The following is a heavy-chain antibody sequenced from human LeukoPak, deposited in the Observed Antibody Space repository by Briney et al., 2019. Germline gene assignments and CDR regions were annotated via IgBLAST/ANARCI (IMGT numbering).Heavy chain of an antibody. D-gene: IGHD3-10*01. CDR3: AKLVRGIYDYFDY. V-gene: IGHV4-39*07. J-gene: IGHJ4*02. CDR1: GGSISSNSYY. Sequence: SETLSLTCTVSGGSISSNSYYWGWIRQPPGKGLEWVGTVYYTGSTYYNPSLKSRVTISVDTSKNQFSLKLNSVTAADTALYYCAKLVRGIYDYFDYWGQGTLVTVSS. CDR2: VYYTGST.